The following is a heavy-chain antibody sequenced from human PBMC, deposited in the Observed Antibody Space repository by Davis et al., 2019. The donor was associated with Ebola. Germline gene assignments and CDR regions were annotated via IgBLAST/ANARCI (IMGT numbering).Heavy chain of an antibody. V-gene: IGHV4-34*01. D-gene: IGHD2-15*01. CDR1: GGSISGYY. Sequence: SETLSLTCAVYGGSISGYYWSWIRQPPGKGLEWIGEINHSGSTNYNPSLKSRVTISVDTSKNQFSLKLSSVTAADTAVYYCALRDFVTWGQGTQVTVSS. J-gene: IGHJ4*02. CDR2: INHSGST. CDR3: ALRDFVT.